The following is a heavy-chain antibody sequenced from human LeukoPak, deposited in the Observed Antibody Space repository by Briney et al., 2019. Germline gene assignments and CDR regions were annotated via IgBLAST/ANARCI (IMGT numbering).Heavy chain of an antibody. V-gene: IGHV1-18*01. J-gene: IGHJ4*02. D-gene: IGHD6-13*01. Sequence: ACVKVSCQPYGYSFTRYRISWVRQAPGQGLEWMGWMSAYNGNTNYAQKLQGRVTMTTETSTSTAYMEQRSLRSDDRAVYDGATGGGAAVLFFDYWGQGTLVTVSS. CDR2: MSAYNGNT. CDR3: ATGGGAAVLFFDY. CDR1: GYSFTRYR.